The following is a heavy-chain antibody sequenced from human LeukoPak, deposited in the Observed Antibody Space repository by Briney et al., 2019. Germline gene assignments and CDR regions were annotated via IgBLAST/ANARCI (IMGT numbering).Heavy chain of an antibody. CDR2: IYYSGST. D-gene: IGHD3-9*01. Sequence: SETLSLTCTVSGGSISSSSYYWGWIRQPPGKGLEWIGSIYYSGSTYYNPSLKSRVTISVDTSKNQFSLKLSSVTAADTAVYYCARLTIHPRINDAFDIWGQGTMVTVSS. V-gene: IGHV4-39*01. CDR3: ARLTIHPRINDAFDI. CDR1: GGSISSSSYY. J-gene: IGHJ3*02.